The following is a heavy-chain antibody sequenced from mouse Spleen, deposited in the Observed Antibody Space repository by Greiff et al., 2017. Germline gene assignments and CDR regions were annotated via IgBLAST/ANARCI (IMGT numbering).Heavy chain of an antibody. CDR1: GFTFSDYG. J-gene: IGHJ4*01. V-gene: IGHV5-17*01. Sequence: EVMLVESGGGLVKPGGSLKLSCAASGFTFSDYGMHWVRQAPEKGLEWVAYISSGSSTIYYADTVKGRFTISRDNAKNTLFLQMTSLRSEDTAMYYCARKDYLRDAMDYWGQGTSVTVSS. CDR3: ARKDYLRDAMDY. CDR2: ISSGSSTI. D-gene: IGHD1-1*01.